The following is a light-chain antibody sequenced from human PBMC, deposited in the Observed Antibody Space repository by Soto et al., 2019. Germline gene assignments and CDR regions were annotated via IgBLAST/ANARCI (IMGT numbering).Light chain of an antibody. CDR1: QGISSY. CDR2: AAS. CDR3: QQYYNYPHT. Sequence: AIRMTQSPSSLSASTGDRVTITCRASQGISSYLAWYQQKPGKAPNLLIYAASTLQSGVPSRYSGSGAGTGFKLTISFLQSEDFSTYYCQQYYNYPHTFDAGTKMELK. V-gene: IGKV1-8*01. J-gene: IGKJ2*01.